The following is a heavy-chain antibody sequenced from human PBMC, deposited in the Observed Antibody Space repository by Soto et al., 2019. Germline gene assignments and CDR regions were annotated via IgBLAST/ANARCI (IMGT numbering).Heavy chain of an antibody. J-gene: IGHJ4*02. CDR3: ATGYGRNFDY. D-gene: IGHD3-10*01. Sequence: PSETLSLTCAVYGGSFSGDYWTWIRQPPGKGLEWIGEINHSGSTNYNPSLKSRVTISVDTSKNQFSLKLSSVTAADTAVYYCATGYGRNFDYWGQGTLVTVS. CDR1: GGSFSGDY. CDR2: INHSGST. V-gene: IGHV4-34*01.